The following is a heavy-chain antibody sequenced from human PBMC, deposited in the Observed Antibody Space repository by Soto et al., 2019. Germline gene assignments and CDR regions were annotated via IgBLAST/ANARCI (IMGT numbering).Heavy chain of an antibody. J-gene: IGHJ3*02. CDR2: IYYSGST. CDR3: ARGGGLRIRSTNAFDI. CDR1: GGSISSYY. D-gene: IGHD2-2*01. Sequence: SETLSLTCTVSGGSISSYYWSWIRQPPGKGLEWIGYIYYSGSTNYNPSLKSRVTISVDTSKNQFSLKLSSVTAADTAVYYCARGGGLRIRSTNAFDIWGQGTMVIVSS. V-gene: IGHV4-59*01.